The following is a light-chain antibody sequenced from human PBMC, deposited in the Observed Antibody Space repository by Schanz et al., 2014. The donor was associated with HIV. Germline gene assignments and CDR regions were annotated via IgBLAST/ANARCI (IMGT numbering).Light chain of an antibody. CDR1: KLGDKY. CDR2: QDN. Sequence: SYELTQPPSVSVSPGQTASITCSGAKLGDKYTSWYQQKPGQSPVLVIYQDNKRPSGIPERFSGSNSGNSATLTISGTQALDEADYCCQACDSGTVIFGRGTKLSVL. V-gene: IGLV3-1*01. CDR3: QACDSGTVI. J-gene: IGLJ2*01.